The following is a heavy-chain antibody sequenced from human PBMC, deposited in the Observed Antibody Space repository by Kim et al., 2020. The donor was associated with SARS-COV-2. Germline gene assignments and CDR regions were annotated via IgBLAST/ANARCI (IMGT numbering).Heavy chain of an antibody. CDR3: ARGYAMDV. J-gene: IGHJ6*02. CDR2: GNT. V-gene: IGHV1-8*01. Sequence: GNTGYAQKFQGRLTMTRNTSTSTAYMELSSLRSDDTAVYYCARGYAMDVWGQGTTVTVSS.